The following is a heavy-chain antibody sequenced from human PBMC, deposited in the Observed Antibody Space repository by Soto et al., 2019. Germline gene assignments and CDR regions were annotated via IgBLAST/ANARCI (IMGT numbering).Heavy chain of an antibody. J-gene: IGHJ3*02. D-gene: IGHD3-16*02. CDR1: GFTFSSYS. CDR3: ARAAEAMITFGGVIVVGAFDI. Sequence: GGSLRLSCAASGFTFSSYSINWVRQAPGQGLEWVSSISSSSSYIYYADSVKGRFTISRDNAKNSLYLQMNSLRAEDTAVYYCARAAEAMITFGGVIVVGAFDIWGQGTMVTVSS. CDR2: ISSSSSYI. V-gene: IGHV3-21*01.